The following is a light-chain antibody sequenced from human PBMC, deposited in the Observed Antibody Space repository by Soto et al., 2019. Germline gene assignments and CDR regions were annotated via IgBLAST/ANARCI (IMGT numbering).Light chain of an antibody. CDR3: FSFTTDWTHV. CDR1: NSDVGGYDY. CDR2: EVT. Sequence: QSALTQPASVSGSPGQSINIYCTGTNSDVGGYDYVSRYKQYPGQAPKVIIYEVTYRPSGVSARFSGSKSGTAASLTISGLQTEDEADYFCFSFTTDWTHVFGTGTKV. J-gene: IGLJ1*01. V-gene: IGLV2-14*01.